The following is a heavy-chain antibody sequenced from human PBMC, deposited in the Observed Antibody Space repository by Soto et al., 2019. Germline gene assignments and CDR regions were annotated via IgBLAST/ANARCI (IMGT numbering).Heavy chain of an antibody. CDR3: ARFSPPGYYYMDV. CDR2: IHYSGRT. CDR1: GGPINSGGYY. Sequence: QVQLQESGPGLVKPSQTLSLTSTVSGGPINSGGYYWTWIRQPPGKGLEWIGYIHYSGRTFYNPSLERRVIISVDTSKNQFSLNLRSVTAADTAVYYCARFSPPGYYYMDVWGKGTSVTVAS. V-gene: IGHV4-31*03. J-gene: IGHJ6*03.